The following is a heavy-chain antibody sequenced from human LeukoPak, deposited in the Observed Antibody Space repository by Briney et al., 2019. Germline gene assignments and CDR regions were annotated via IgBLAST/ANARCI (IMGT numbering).Heavy chain of an antibody. J-gene: IGHJ5*02. V-gene: IGHV1-69*04. D-gene: IGHD2-2*02. CDR1: GGTSSSYT. CDR2: IIPILGIA. Sequence: ASVKVSCKASGGTSSSYTISWVRQAPGQGLEWMGRIIPILGIANYAQKFQGRVTITADKSTSTAYMELSSLRSEDTAVYYCARDPHCSSTSCYTRGDDWFDPWGQGTLVTVSS. CDR3: ARDPHCSSTSCYTRGDDWFDP.